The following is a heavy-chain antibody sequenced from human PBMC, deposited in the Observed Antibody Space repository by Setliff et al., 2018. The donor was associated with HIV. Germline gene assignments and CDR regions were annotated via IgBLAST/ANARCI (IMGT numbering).Heavy chain of an antibody. D-gene: IGHD6-13*01. CDR3: AREERKAPAGSGYYYYGMDV. CDR2: INTSGST. Sequence: SETLSLTCTVSGGSVSNYYWTWIRQSAGKGLEWIGHINTSGSTKYNPSLKSRVTMSIDTSKRQFSLKLSSVTAADTAVYYCAREERKAPAGSGYYYYGMDVWGQGTMVTVSS. V-gene: IGHV4-4*07. CDR1: GGSVSNYY. J-gene: IGHJ6*02.